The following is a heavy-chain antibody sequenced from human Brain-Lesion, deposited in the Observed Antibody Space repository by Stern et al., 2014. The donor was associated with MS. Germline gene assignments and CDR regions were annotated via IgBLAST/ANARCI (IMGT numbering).Heavy chain of an antibody. CDR1: GYTLTELS. Sequence: VQLLESGAEVKKPGASVKVSCKVSGYTLTELSMHWVRQAPGKGLEWMGGFDPEDGETIYAQKFQGRVTMTEDTSTDTAYMELSSLRSEDTAVYYCATLSPGAGGNYYRHFDYWGQGTLVTVSS. V-gene: IGHV1-24*01. J-gene: IGHJ4*02. CDR3: ATLSPGAGGNYYRHFDY. CDR2: FDPEDGET. D-gene: IGHD1-26*01.